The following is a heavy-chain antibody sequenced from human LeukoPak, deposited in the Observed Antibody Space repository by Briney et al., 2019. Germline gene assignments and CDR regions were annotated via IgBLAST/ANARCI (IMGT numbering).Heavy chain of an antibody. V-gene: IGHV3-53*01. CDR3: AREYGDEAYFDY. CDR2: IYSGGST. Sequence: PGGSLRLSCAASGFTVSSNYMGWVRQAPGKGLEWVSVIYSGGSTYYADSVKGRFTISRDNSKNTLYLQMNSLRAEDTAVYYCAREYGDEAYFDYWGQGTLVTVSS. CDR1: GFTVSSNY. J-gene: IGHJ4*02. D-gene: IGHD4-17*01.